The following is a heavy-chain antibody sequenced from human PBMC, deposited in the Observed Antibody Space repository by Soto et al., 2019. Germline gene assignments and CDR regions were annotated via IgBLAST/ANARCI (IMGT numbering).Heavy chain of an antibody. D-gene: IGHD2-2*02. CDR2: KYYGSKWYN. J-gene: IGHJ4*02. Sequence: SQTLSLTYAISGDSVSSNSAAWNWFKKSPSRGLEWLGRKYYGSKWYNDYAVSMKSRITINPDTSKNQFSLQLNSVTPEDTAVYYCERESYCSSTSCYREDWGQGTLVTVSS. V-gene: IGHV6-1*01. CDR3: ERESYCSSTSCYRED. CDR1: GDSVSSNSAA.